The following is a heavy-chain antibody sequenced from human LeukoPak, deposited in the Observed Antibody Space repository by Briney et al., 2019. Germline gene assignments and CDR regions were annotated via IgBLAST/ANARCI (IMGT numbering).Heavy chain of an antibody. CDR1: GYTFSDYA. J-gene: IGHJ3*02. D-gene: IGHD2-2*01. CDR2: IRSFPYGGTT. CDR3: TNLKDIVILPAAI. Sequence: GGSLRLSCTASGYTFSDYAVSWFRQAPGKGLEWVGFIRSFPYGGTTEYAASVKGRFSISRDDSQSIAYLQMNSLKVEDSALYYCTNLKDIVILPAAIGGQGTMVTVSS. V-gene: IGHV3-49*03.